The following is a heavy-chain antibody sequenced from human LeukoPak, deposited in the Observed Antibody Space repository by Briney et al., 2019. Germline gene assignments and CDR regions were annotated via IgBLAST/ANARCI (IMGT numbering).Heavy chain of an antibody. CDR1: VYTFTSCY. CDR2: INPSGGST. J-gene: IGHJ2*01. D-gene: IGHD1-26*01. CDR3: ARDLSYSGSYYVYFDL. Sequence: ASVNVSCKASVYTFTSCYMHWVRQAPGQGLEWMGIINPSGGSTSYAQKFQGRVTMTRDTTTSTVYMELSSLRSEDTAVYYCARDLSYSGSYYVYFDLWGRGTLVTVSS. V-gene: IGHV1-46*01.